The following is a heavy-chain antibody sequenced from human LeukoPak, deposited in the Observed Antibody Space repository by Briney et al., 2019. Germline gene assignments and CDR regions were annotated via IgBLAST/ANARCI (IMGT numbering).Heavy chain of an antibody. CDR1: GGSICSYY. D-gene: IGHD3-10*01. CDR3: ARDSISWGYYGPQGGMDV. J-gene: IGHJ6*02. V-gene: IGHV4-4*07. Sequence: SETLSLTCTVSGGSICSYYWSWIRQPAGKGLEWIGRIYTSGSTNYNPSLKSRVTMSVDTSKNQFSLKLSSVTAADTAVYYCARDSISWGYYGPQGGMDVWGQGTTVTVSS. CDR2: IYTSGST.